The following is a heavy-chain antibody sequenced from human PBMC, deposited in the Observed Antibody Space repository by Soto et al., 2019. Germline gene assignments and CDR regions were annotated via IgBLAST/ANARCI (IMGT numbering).Heavy chain of an antibody. V-gene: IGHV1-69*06. Sequence: QVQLVQSGAEVKKPGSSVKVSCKASGGTFSNYGISWVRQAPGEGLEWMGGIIPIFGTRNYAQKFQGRVTITADKSTTTAYMELSSLRSEDTALYYCARGSGFDNGGAFDIWGQGTMVTVSS. J-gene: IGHJ3*02. CDR3: ARGSGFDNGGAFDI. CDR1: GGTFSNYG. D-gene: IGHD3-22*01. CDR2: IIPIFGTR.